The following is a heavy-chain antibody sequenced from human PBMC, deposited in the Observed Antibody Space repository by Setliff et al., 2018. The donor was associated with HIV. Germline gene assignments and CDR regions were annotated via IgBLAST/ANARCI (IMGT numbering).Heavy chain of an antibody. CDR1: GFPFSGSA. CDR3: TTPGNDYVWGSPDY. D-gene: IGHD3-16*01. V-gene: IGHV3-73*01. CDR2: IKTQPSNYAT. J-gene: IGHJ4*02. Sequence: GGSLRLSCAASGFPFSGSAIHWVRRASGKGLEWVGRIKTQPSNYATAYGASVKGRFTISRDDSKNTAYLHMKSLKNEDTAIYYCTTPGNDYVWGSPDYWGQGTLVTVSS.